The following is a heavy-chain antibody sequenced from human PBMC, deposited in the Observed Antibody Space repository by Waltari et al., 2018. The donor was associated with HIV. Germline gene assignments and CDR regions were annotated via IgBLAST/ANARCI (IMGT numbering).Heavy chain of an antibody. J-gene: IGHJ5*02. CDR2: INHSGST. CDR1: GGSFSGYY. Sequence: QVQLQQWGAGLLKPSETLSLTCAVYGGSFSGYYWSWIRQPPGKGLEWIGEINHSGSTNYNPSLKSRVTISVDTSKNQFSLKLSSVTAADTAVYYCARRRGIAAAGTGANWFDPWGQGTLVTVSS. V-gene: IGHV4-34*01. CDR3: ARRRGIAAAGTGANWFDP. D-gene: IGHD6-13*01.